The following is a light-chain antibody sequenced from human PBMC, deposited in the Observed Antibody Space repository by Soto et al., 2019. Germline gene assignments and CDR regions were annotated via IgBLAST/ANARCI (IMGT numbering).Light chain of an antibody. J-gene: IGKJ1*01. V-gene: IGKV4-1*01. CDR2: WAS. CDR1: QSVLYSSNNKNY. Sequence: DIVMTQSPDSLAVSLDERATINCKSSQSVLYSSNNKNYLAWYQQKPGQPPKLLIYWASTRESGVPDRCSGSGSGTEFTLTISSLQAEDVAVYYCQQDYRPWTFGQGTKLEIK. CDR3: QQDYRPWT.